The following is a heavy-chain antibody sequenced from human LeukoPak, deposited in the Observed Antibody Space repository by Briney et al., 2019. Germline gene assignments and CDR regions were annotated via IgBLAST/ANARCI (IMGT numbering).Heavy chain of an antibody. V-gene: IGHV3-74*01. CDR2: INGEGGT. CDR1: GFTFSNYW. J-gene: IGHJ4*02. Sequence: PGGTLRLSCGAPGFTFSNYWMQWVRQAPGKGLVWVSRINGEGGTSYADSVKGRFTISRDNAKNTVHLQMNSLRAEDTAVYYCARDLVYGSGSCGHWGQGTLVTVSS. D-gene: IGHD3-10*01. CDR3: ARDLVYGSGSCGH.